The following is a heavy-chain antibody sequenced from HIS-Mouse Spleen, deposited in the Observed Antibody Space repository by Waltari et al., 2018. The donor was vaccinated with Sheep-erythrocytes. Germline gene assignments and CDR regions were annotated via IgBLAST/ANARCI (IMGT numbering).Heavy chain of an antibody. V-gene: IGHV3-13*01. Sequence: RLSCAASGFTFSSYDMHWVRQATGKGLEWVSAIGTAGDTYYPGSVKGRFTISRENAKNSLYLQMNSLRAGDTAVYYCARANSGSYDDAFDIWGQGTMVTVSS. CDR1: GFTFSSYD. J-gene: IGHJ3*02. CDR3: ARANSGSYDDAFDI. D-gene: IGHD1-26*01. CDR2: IGTAGDT.